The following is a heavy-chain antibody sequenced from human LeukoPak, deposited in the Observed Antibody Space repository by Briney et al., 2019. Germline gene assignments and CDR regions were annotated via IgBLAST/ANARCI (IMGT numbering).Heavy chain of an antibody. CDR1: GYTFTSYD. CDR3: VKDGDDSGSYLVY. Sequence: EASVKVSCKASGYTFTSYDINWVRQATGQGLEWMGWMNPNSGNTGYAQKFQGRVTMTRDTSTSTVYMELSSLRSEDTAVYYCVKDGDDSGSYLVYWGQGTLVTVSS. V-gene: IGHV1-8*01. CDR2: MNPNSGNT. D-gene: IGHD1-26*01. J-gene: IGHJ4*02.